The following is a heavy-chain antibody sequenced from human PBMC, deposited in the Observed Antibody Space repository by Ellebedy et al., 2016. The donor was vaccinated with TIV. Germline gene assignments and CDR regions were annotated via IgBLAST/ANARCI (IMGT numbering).Heavy chain of an antibody. J-gene: IGHJ6*02. Sequence: GGSLRLXXAASGFTFDDYAMHWVRQAPGKGLEWVSGISWNSGSIGYADPVKGRFTISRDNAKNSLYLQMNSLRAEDTALYYCAKEFNRLGSWLPNYYYYGMDVWGQGTTVTVSS. D-gene: IGHD6-13*01. CDR3: AKEFNRLGSWLPNYYYYGMDV. V-gene: IGHV3-9*01. CDR2: ISWNSGSI. CDR1: GFTFDDYA.